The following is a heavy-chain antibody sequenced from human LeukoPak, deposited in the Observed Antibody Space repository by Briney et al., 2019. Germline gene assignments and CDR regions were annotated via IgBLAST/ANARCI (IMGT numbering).Heavy chain of an antibody. V-gene: IGHV1-24*01. CDR3: ARTTVNNPYMDV. J-gene: IGHJ6*03. CDR2: FDPEDGET. D-gene: IGHD4-17*01. Sequence: ASVKVSCKVSGYTLTELSMHWVRQAPGKGLEWMGGFDPEDGETIYAQKFQGRVTITADESTSTAYMELSSLRSEDTAVYYCARTTVNNPYMDVWGKGTTVTVSS. CDR1: GYTLTELS.